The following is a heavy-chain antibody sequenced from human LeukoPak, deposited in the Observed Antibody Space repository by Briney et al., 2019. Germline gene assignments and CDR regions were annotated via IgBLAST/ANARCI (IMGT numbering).Heavy chain of an antibody. D-gene: IGHD3-10*01. CDR1: GYTFTGYY. Sequence: ASVKVSCKASGYTFTGYYMHWVRQAPGQGLEWMGWINPNSGGTNYAQKFQGRVTMTRDTSISTAYMELSRLRSDDTAVYYCARDPAPLRFGESAIYYFDYWGQGTLVTVSS. J-gene: IGHJ4*02. CDR2: INPNSGGT. CDR3: ARDPAPLRFGESAIYYFDY. V-gene: IGHV1-2*02.